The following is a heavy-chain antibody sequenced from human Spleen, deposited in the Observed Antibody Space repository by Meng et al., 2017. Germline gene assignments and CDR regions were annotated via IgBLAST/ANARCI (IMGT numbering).Heavy chain of an antibody. CDR1: GFTFDSYA. D-gene: IGHD3-10*01. CDR3: AMFYYGSGSFYYYDY. Sequence: GESLKISCAASGFTFDSYAMSWVRQAPGKGLEWVSSISSSSSYIYSADSVKGRFTISRDNAKNSLYLQMNSLRAEDTAVYYCAMFYYGSGSFYYYDYWGQGTLVTVSS. CDR2: ISSSSSYI. J-gene: IGHJ4*02. V-gene: IGHV3-21*01.